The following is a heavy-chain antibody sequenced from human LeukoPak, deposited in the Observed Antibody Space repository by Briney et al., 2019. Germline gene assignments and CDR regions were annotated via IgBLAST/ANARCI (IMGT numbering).Heavy chain of an antibody. V-gene: IGHV1-69*05. CDR1: GGTFSSYA. CDR3: ARAVLDGRFWSP. J-gene: IGHJ5*02. Sequence: SVKVSCKASGGTFSSYAISWVRQAPGQGLEWMGGIIPIFGTANYAQKFQGRVTITTDESTSTAYMELSSLRSEDTAVYYCARAVLDGRFWSPWGQGTLVTVSS. CDR2: IIPIFGTA. D-gene: IGHD3-3*01.